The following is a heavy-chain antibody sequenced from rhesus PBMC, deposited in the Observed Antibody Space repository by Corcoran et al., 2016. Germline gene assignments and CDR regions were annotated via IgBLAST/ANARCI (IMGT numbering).Heavy chain of an antibody. CDR3: AQMKGRHLEY. D-gene: IGHD6-25*01. Sequence: QVQLQESGPGLVKPSETLSLTCTVSGAYIRSNWWTWIRLPPGKGLEWTGEIKGNRGTTNYNPSLKSRVTISKDASKNQFSLKLNSVAGADTAVYYCAQMKGRHLEYWGQGVLVTVSS. J-gene: IGHJ4*01. CDR2: IKGNRGTT. CDR1: GAYIRSNW. V-gene: IGHV4-80*01.